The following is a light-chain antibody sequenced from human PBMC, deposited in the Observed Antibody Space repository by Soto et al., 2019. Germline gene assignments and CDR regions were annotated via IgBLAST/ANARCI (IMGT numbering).Light chain of an antibody. CDR1: QFISTW. J-gene: IGKJ1*01. CDR3: QQYNDYSPRT. V-gene: IGKV1-5*03. CDR2: KAS. Sequence: DIQMTQSPSALSASVGDRVTITCRASQFISTWLAWYQQKPGKAPKLLIYKASSLESGVPSRFSGSGSGTEFTLAISSLQPDDFATYYCQQYNDYSPRTFGQGTQVEIK.